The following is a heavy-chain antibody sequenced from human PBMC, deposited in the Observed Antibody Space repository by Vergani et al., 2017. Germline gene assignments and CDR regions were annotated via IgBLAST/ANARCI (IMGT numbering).Heavy chain of an antibody. J-gene: IGHJ5*02. CDR3: ARHTTYTDA. CDR1: EYSFGNYW. D-gene: IGHD1-1*01. CDR2: IYPADSDT. V-gene: IGHV5-51*03. Sequence: EVELVQSGPEMRKPGESLKISCKGSEYSFGNYWIGWVRQMPGKGLAWMGIIYPADSDTRYSPSFQGQFTISADKSISTAFLQWDRLKASDTALYYCARHTTYTDAWGQGSMVTIAS.